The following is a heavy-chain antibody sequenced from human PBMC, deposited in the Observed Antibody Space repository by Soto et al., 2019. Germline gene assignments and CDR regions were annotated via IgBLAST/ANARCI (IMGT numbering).Heavy chain of an antibody. J-gene: IGHJ6*02. D-gene: IGHD5-12*01. CDR2: ISSSSRYI. CDR3: ARECIPGGWLQNYYYYGMDV. V-gene: IGHV3-21*01. Sequence: PGGSLRLSCAASGFTFSSYSMDWVRQAPGKGREGVSAISSSSRYIYYADSVKGRFTISRDNAKNSLYLQMNSLRAEDTAVYYCARECIPGGWLQNYYYYGMDVWGQGTTVTVSS. CDR1: GFTFSSYS.